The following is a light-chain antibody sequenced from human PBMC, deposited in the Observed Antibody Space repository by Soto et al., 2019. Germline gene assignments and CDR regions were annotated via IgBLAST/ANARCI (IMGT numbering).Light chain of an antibody. CDR1: SSDVGGYDY. V-gene: IGLV2-14*01. CDR2: EVN. J-gene: IGLJ1*01. CDR3: SSYSISTAYL. Sequence: PGQSITISCTGTSSDVGGYDYVSWYQLHPGKAPKLMVFEVNNRPSGVSYRFSGSKSGNTASLTISGLQAEDEADYFCSSYSISTAYLFGTGTKATVL.